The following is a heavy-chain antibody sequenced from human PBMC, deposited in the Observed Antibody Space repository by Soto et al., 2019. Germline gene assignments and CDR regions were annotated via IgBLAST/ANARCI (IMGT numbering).Heavy chain of an antibody. CDR3: ARDLGGWPDY. CDR1: GYTFTNYG. D-gene: IGHD2-15*01. V-gene: IGHV1-18*01. J-gene: IGHJ4*02. Sequence: ASVKVSCKASGYTFTNYGINWVRQAPGQRLEWMGWINTDNGNTNYSQKFQGRVTMTRDTSASTAYMELSSLRSEDTAVYYCARDLGGWPDYWGQGTLVTVSS. CDR2: INTDNGNT.